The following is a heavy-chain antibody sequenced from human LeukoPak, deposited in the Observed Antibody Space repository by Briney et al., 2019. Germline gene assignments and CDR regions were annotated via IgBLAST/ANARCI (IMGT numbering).Heavy chain of an antibody. CDR3: ARFPIGMIVVNAFDI. Sequence: TSETLSLTCAVYGGSFSGYYWSWIRQPPGKGLEWIGEINHSGSTNYNPSLKSRVTISVDTSKNQFSLKLSSVTAADTAVCYCARFPIGMIVVNAFDIWGQGTMVTVSS. CDR1: GGSFSGYY. D-gene: IGHD3-22*01. V-gene: IGHV4-34*01. CDR2: INHSGST. J-gene: IGHJ3*02.